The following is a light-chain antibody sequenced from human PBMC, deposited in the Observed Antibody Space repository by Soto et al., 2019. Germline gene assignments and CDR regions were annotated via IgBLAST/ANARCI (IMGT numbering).Light chain of an antibody. CDR3: SSYTTSATRV. Sequence: QSVLTQPASVSGSPGQSITISCTGTSSDVGDYNYVSWYQHHPGKAPKLIIFEVTNRPSGVSNRFAGSKSGNTASLTISGLQAEDGADYYCSSYTTSATRVFGNGTKVTV. J-gene: IGLJ1*01. CDR1: SSDVGDYNY. V-gene: IGLV2-14*01. CDR2: EVT.